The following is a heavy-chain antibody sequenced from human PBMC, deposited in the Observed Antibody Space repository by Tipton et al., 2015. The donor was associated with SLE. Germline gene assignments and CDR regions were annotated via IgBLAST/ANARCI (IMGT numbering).Heavy chain of an antibody. V-gene: IGHV4-38-2*02. J-gene: IGHJ5*02. CDR2: IYYSGST. Sequence: TLSLTCTVSGYSISSGYYWSWIRQPPGKGLEWIGYIYYSGSTNYNPSLKSRVTISVDTSKNQFSLKLSSVTAADTAVYYCARGTGYYGSGSYYNWFDPWGQGTLVTVSS. CDR1: GYSISSGYY. D-gene: IGHD3-10*01. CDR3: ARGTGYYGSGSYYNWFDP.